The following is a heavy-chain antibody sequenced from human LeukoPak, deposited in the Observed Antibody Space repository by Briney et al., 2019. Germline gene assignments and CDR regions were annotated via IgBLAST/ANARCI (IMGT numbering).Heavy chain of an antibody. D-gene: IGHD3-10*01. CDR1: GCTFSSYA. CDR2: SIPIFGPA. Sequence: GSSVTVSCMVSGCTFSSYAISWVRQAPGQGLEWVGGSIPIFGPANYAQKFQGRVTITADKSTSTAYMELSSLRSEDTAVYYCAREKRFTIYYYYYMDVWGKGTTVTVSS. CDR3: AREKRFTIYYYYYMDV. V-gene: IGHV1-69*06. J-gene: IGHJ6*03.